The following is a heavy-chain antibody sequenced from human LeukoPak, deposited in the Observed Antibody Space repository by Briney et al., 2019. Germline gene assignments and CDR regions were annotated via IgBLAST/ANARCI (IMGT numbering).Heavy chain of an antibody. J-gene: IGHJ3*02. CDR3: AREGNSGWRDDGFDI. Sequence: PGGSLRLSCAASGFTVSNNYMSWVRQAPGKGLEWVSVIYSGGSTYYADSVKGRFTISRDNAKNTLYLQMNSLRAEDTAVYYCAREGNSGWRDDGFDIWGQGTMVTVSS. CDR1: GFTVSNNY. V-gene: IGHV3-53*01. CDR2: IYSGGST. D-gene: IGHD6-19*01.